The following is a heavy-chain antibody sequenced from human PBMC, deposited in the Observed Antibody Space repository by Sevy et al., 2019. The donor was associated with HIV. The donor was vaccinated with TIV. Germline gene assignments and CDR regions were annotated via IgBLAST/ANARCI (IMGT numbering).Heavy chain of an antibody. CDR2: IYYSGST. V-gene: IGHV4-59*01. Sequence: QSQTLSLTCTVSGGSISSYYWSWIRQPPGKGLEWIGYIYYSGSTNYNPSLKSRVTISVDTSKNQFSLKLSSVTAADTAVYYCARSPNWNSGGYYYYYYGMDVWGQGTTVTVSS. D-gene: IGHD1-7*01. J-gene: IGHJ6*02. CDR3: ARSPNWNSGGYYYYYYGMDV. CDR1: GGSISSYY.